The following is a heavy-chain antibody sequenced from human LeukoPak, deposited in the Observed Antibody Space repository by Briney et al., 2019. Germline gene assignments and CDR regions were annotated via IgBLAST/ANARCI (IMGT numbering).Heavy chain of an antibody. Sequence: GGSLRLSCAASGFTFSDCAMSWVRQAPGKGLVWVSVISGSGGSTNYADSVKGRFTISRDNSKNTLYLQMNSLRAEDTAVHFCTRRGVTRFYDYWGQGTLVTVSS. V-gene: IGHV3-23*01. J-gene: IGHJ4*02. CDR1: GFTFSDCA. CDR2: ISGSGGST. CDR3: TRRGVTRFYDY. D-gene: IGHD3-10*01.